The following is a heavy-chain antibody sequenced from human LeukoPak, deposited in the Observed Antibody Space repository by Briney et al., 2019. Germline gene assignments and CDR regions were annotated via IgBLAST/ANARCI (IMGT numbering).Heavy chain of an antibody. CDR2: IYHSGST. D-gene: IGHD6-19*01. CDR3: ARHGGYSSGWLPYYYYYMDV. J-gene: IGHJ6*03. CDR1: GYSISSGYY. Sequence: SETLSLTCAVSGYSISSGYYWGWIRQPPGKGLEWIGSIYHSGSTYYNPSLKSRVTISVDTSKNLFSLKLSSVTAADTAVYYCARHGGYSSGWLPYYYYYMDVWGEGTTVTVSS. V-gene: IGHV4-38-2*01.